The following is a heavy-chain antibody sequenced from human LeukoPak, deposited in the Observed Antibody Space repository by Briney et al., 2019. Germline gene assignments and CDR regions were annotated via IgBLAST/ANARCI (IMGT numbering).Heavy chain of an antibody. CDR1: GGSISSGGYY. J-gene: IGHJ5*02. D-gene: IGHD2-2*01. V-gene: IGHV4-31*03. CDR3: AREGSSDDNWFDP. CDR2: IYYSGST. Sequence: PSQTLSLTCTVSGGSISSGGYYWSWIRQHPGKGLEWIGYIYYSGSTYYNPSLKSRVTISVDTSKNQFSLRLSSVTAADTAVHYCAREGSSDDNWFDPWGQGTLVTVSS.